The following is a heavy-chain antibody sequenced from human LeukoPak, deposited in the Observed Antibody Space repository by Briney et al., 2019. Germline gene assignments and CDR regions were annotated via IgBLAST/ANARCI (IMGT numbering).Heavy chain of an antibody. CDR2: IFTSGIA. CDR3: AREISGTYYNPLGYMDV. J-gene: IGHJ6*03. D-gene: IGHD3-10*01. CDR1: GGSIGIYY. Sequence: PSETLSLTCTVSGGSIGIYYWNWIRQPAGKGLEWIGRIFTSGIANYNPSLKSGVTMSVDTSKNQFSLNLSSVTAADTAVYYCAREISGTYYNPLGYMDVWGKGTTVTVSS. V-gene: IGHV4-4*07.